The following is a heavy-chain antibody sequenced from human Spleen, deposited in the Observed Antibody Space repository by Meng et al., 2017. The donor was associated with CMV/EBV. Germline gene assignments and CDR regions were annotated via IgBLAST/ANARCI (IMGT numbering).Heavy chain of an antibody. CDR2: INHSGIT. V-gene: IGHV4-34*01. CDR1: GGSFSGYY. CDR3: ARRKMTTVSGKSYYYYGMDV. J-gene: IGHJ6*02. Sequence: SETLSLTCAVYGGSFSGYYWRWIRQPPGKGLEWIGEINHSGITNYNPSLKSRVTISVDTSKNQFSLKLSSVTAADTAVYYCARRKMTTVSGKSYYYYGMDVWGQGTTVTVSS. D-gene: IGHD4-11*01.